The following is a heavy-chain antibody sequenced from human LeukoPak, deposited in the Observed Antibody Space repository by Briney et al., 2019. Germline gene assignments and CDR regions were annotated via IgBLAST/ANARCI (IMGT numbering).Heavy chain of an antibody. D-gene: IGHD3-10*01. V-gene: IGHV4-34*01. CDR2: INHSGST. Sequence: SETLSLTCAVYGGSFSGYYWSWIRQPPGKGLEWIGEINHSGSTNYNPSLKSRVTISVDTSKNQFSLKLSSVTAADTAVYYCARDTNYYGSGSYPSTFDYWDQGTPVTVSS. J-gene: IGHJ4*02. CDR3: ARDTNYYGSGSYPSTFDY. CDR1: GGSFSGYY.